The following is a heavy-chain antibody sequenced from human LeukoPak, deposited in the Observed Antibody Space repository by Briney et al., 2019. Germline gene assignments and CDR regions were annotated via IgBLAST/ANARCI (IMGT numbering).Heavy chain of an antibody. CDR2: INHSGST. Sequence: SETLSLTCAVYGGSFSGYYWSWIRKPPGKGLEWIGEINHSGSTNYNPSLKSRVTISVDTSKNQFSLKLSSVTAADTAVYYCARGLFATVHYYYYGMDVWGQGTTVTVSS. CDR1: GGSFSGYY. J-gene: IGHJ6*02. V-gene: IGHV4-34*01. D-gene: IGHD4-11*01. CDR3: ARGLFATVHYYYYGMDV.